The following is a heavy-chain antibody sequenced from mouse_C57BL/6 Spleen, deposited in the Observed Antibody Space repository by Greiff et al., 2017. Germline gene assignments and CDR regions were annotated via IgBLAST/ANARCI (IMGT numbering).Heavy chain of an antibody. V-gene: IGHV5-16*01. CDR1: GFTFSDYY. J-gene: IGHJ4*01. CDR3: ARGGFWDVPVGYAKEC. CDR2: INYDGRST. D-gene: IGHD4-1*01. Sequence: EVKLVESEGGLVQPGSSMKLSCTASGFTFSDYYMAWVRQVPEKGLEWVANINYDGRSTYYLDSLKSRFIISRDNAKNILYLQMSRLKSEDTATYYCARGGFWDVPVGYAKECWGQGTSVPVSS.